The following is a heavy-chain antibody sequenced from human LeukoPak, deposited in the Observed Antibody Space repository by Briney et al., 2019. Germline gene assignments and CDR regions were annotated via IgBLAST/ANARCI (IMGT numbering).Heavy chain of an antibody. CDR2: IYYSGST. CDR1: GGSISSSSYY. CDR3: ARWGAGYYYDSSGYYGPIDY. D-gene: IGHD3-22*01. J-gene: IGHJ4*02. Sequence: SETLSLTCTVSGGSISSSSYYWGWIRQPPGKGLEWIGSIYYSGSTYYNPSLKSRVTISVDTSKNQFSLKLSSVTAADTAVYCCARWGAGYYYDSSGYYGPIDYWGQGTLVTVSS. V-gene: IGHV4-39*01.